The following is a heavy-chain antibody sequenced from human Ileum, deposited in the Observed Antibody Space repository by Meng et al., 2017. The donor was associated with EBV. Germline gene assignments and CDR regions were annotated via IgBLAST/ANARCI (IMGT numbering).Heavy chain of an antibody. CDR3: ASGRDYAWHS. Sequence: QVPLREPGPGLVKPSGTLSLTCAVSGASISSNNWWSWVRQPPGKGLEWIGEIYHSGSTNYNPSFKSRVTMSVDKSKNQISLNLSSVTAADTAVYYCASGRDYAWHSWGRGTLVTVSS. CDR1: GASISSNNW. J-gene: IGHJ4*02. CDR2: IYHSGST. V-gene: IGHV4-4*02. D-gene: IGHD4-17*01.